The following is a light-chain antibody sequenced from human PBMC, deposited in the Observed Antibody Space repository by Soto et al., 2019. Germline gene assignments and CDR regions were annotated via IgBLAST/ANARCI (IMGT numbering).Light chain of an antibody. V-gene: IGLV2-14*01. CDR1: SSDIGSDNF. J-gene: IGLJ3*02. Sequence: QSALTQPASVSGSPGQSITISCTGTSSDIGSDNFVSWHQQHPGKAPKFIIYGVSNRPSGVSNRFSSSKSGNTASLTISGLQADDEADYYCSSYTTTYVWVFGGGTKLTVL. CDR2: GVS. CDR3: SSYTTTYVWV.